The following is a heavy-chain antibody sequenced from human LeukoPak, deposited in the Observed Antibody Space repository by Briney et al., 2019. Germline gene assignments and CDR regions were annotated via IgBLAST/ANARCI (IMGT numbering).Heavy chain of an antibody. D-gene: IGHD3-22*01. CDR1: GYTFTDYY. V-gene: IGHV1-2*02. J-gene: IGHJ4*02. CDR2: INPNSGDT. CDR3: ARSNTSGYYPPTLRY. Sequence: ASVKVSCKASGYTFTDYYIHWVRQAPGQGLEWMGWINPNSGDTDFAQKFQGMVTMTRDTSISTAYMELSWLRSDDTAVFYCARSNTSGYYPPTLRYWGQGTLVAVSS.